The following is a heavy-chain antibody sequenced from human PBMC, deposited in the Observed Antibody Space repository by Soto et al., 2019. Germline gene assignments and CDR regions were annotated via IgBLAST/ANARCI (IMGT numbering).Heavy chain of an antibody. Sequence: GGSLRLSCAASGFTVSSNYMSWVRQAPGKGLEWVSVIYSGGSTYYADSVKGRFTISRDNSKNTLYLQMNSLRAEDTAVYYCARVKARAIVVVVAATLIACDIWGQGTMVTVSS. J-gene: IGHJ3*02. V-gene: IGHV3-53*01. CDR2: IYSGGST. D-gene: IGHD2-15*01. CDR1: GFTVSSNY. CDR3: ARVKARAIVVVVAATLIACDI.